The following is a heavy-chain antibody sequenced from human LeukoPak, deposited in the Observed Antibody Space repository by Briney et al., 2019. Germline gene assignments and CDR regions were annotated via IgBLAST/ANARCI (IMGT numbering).Heavy chain of an antibody. CDR1: GFTLSSCL. Sequence: PGGSLRLSCAASGFTLSSCLNWVRQAPGKGLEGVSYISGDSRVIKYADSVKGRFTISRDNAQNSLYLQMNSLRVEDTAVYYCAKDWGYYDSSGYPTFYFDYWGQGTLVTVSS. J-gene: IGHJ4*02. CDR2: ISGDSRVI. CDR3: AKDWGYYDSSGYPTFYFDY. D-gene: IGHD3-22*01. V-gene: IGHV3-48*01.